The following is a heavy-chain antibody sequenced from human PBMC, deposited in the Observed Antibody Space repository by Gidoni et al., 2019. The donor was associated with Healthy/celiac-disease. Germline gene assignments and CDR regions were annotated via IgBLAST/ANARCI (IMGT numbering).Heavy chain of an antibody. CDR2: INSDGSST. D-gene: IGHD3-10*01. CDR3: ARDGQQDYYGSGSYYNPGQRYGMDV. J-gene: IGHJ6*02. Sequence: EVQLVESGGGLVQPGGSLRLSCAASGFTFSSYGMHGVRQAPGKGLVWVSRINSDGSSTSYADSVKGRFTISRDNAKNTLYLQMNSLRAEDTAVYYCARDGQQDYYGSGSYYNPGQRYGMDVWGQGTTVTVSS. CDR1: GFTFSSYG. V-gene: IGHV3-74*01.